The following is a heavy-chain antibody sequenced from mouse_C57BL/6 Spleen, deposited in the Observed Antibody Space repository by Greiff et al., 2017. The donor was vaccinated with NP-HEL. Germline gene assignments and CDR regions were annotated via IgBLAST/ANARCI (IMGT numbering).Heavy chain of an antibody. CDR3: AREDYGRSHVLYWYFDV. CDR2: IDPSDSYT. V-gene: IGHV1-69*01. J-gene: IGHJ1*03. CDR1: GYTFTSYW. D-gene: IGHD1-1*01. Sequence: VQLQQPGAELVMPGASVKLSCKASGYTFTSYWMHWVKQRPGQGLEWIGEIDPSDSYTNYNQKFKGKSTLTVDKSSSTAHMELRSLTSEDSAVYYCAREDYGRSHVLYWYFDVWGTGTTVTVSS.